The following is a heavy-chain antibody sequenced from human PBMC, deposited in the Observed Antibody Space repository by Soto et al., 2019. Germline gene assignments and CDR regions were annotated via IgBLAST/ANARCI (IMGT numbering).Heavy chain of an antibody. Sequence: LRLSCAASGFTFSTYWITWARQPPGRGLLWVSRINSDGSSTSYADSVKGRFTISRDNAKNTLYLQMNSLRAEDTAVYYCARDPEKQAAGSYYYYGMDVWGQGTTVTVSS. CDR2: INSDGSST. D-gene: IGHD6-13*01. CDR1: GFTFSTYW. V-gene: IGHV3-74*01. CDR3: ARDPEKQAAGSYYYYGMDV. J-gene: IGHJ6*02.